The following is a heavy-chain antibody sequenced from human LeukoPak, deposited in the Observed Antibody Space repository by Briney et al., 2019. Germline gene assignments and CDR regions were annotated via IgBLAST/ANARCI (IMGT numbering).Heavy chain of an antibody. V-gene: IGHV3-48*01. CDR3: ARATRNGYDY. CDR2: ISHTSDSI. D-gene: IGHD5-24*01. Sequence: GGSLRLSCVASGFTFRIYGMNWVRQAPGKGPEWVSYISHTSDSILYADSVKGRFTMSRDNAKKSLYLQMNSLRAEDSAVYYCARATRNGYDYWGQGTLVTVSS. CDR1: GFTFRIYG. J-gene: IGHJ4*02.